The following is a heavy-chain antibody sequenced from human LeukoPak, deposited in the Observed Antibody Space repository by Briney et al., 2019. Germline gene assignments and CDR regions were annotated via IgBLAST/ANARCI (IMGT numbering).Heavy chain of an antibody. J-gene: IGHJ3*02. CDR1: GYTFTSYA. V-gene: IGHV1-3*01. CDR2: INAGNGNT. Sequence: GASVKVSCKASGYTFTSYAMHWVRQAPGQRLEWMGWINAGNGNTKYSQKFQGRVTITRDTSASTAYMELSSPRSEDTAVYHCARDQYDYVWGSGAFDIWGQGTMVTVSS. CDR3: ARDQYDYVWGSGAFDI. D-gene: IGHD3-16*01.